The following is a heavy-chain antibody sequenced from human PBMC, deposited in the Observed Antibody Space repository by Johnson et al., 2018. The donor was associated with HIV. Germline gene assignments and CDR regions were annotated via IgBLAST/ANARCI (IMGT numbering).Heavy chain of an antibody. CDR2: ISTGGTTI. CDR1: GFVFSDYY. Sequence: QVQLVESGGGLVKPGGSLRLSCAASGFVFSDYYMTWIRQAPGKGLEWVSYISTGGTTIYYADSVKGRFTISRDNAKNSLYLQMNSLRAEDTAVYYCARVRWLQLGAFDIWGQGTMVTVSS. V-gene: IGHV3-11*04. D-gene: IGHD5-24*01. CDR3: ARVRWLQLGAFDI. J-gene: IGHJ3*02.